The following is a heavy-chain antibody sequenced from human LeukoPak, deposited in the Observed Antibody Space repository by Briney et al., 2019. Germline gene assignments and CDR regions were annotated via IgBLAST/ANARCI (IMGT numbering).Heavy chain of an antibody. CDR2: IRYDGSNK. Sequence: GGSLRLSCAASGFTFSSYGMHWVRQAPGKWLEWVAFIRYDGSNKYYADSVKGRFTISRDNSKNTLFLQMNSLRAEDTAVYYCAKDVVHYYDSSGYPPYGVFDIWGQGTMVTVSS. CDR1: GFTFSSYG. V-gene: IGHV3-30*02. J-gene: IGHJ3*02. CDR3: AKDVVHYYDSSGYPPYGVFDI. D-gene: IGHD3-22*01.